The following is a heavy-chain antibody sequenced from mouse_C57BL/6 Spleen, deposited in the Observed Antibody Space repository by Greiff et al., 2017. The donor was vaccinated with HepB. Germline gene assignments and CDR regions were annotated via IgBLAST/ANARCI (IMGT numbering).Heavy chain of an antibody. Sequence: QVQLQQPGAELVKPGASVKMSCKASGYTFTSYWITWVKQRPRQGLEWIGDIYPGSGSTNYNEKFKSKATLTVDTSSSTAYMQLSSLTSEDSAVYYCARGPFYYYGSSYGWYFDVWGTGTTVTVSS. J-gene: IGHJ1*03. V-gene: IGHV1-55*01. D-gene: IGHD1-1*01. CDR3: ARGPFYYYGSSYGWYFDV. CDR1: GYTFTSYW. CDR2: IYPGSGST.